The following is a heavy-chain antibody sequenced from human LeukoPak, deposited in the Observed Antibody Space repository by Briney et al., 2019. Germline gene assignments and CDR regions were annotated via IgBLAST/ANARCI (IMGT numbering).Heavy chain of an antibody. D-gene: IGHD5-18*01. J-gene: IGHJ4*02. CDR3: AREGREYSYDY. CDR1: GFSFSSYS. CDR2: ISSPTSNI. V-gene: IGHV3-48*01. Sequence: PGGYLRLSCAASGFSFSSYSFNWVRQAPGKGLEWISYISSPTSNIHYADSVKGRFTISRDNAKNSLFLQMNSLRVDDTAVYYCAREGREYSYDYWGQGTLVTVSS.